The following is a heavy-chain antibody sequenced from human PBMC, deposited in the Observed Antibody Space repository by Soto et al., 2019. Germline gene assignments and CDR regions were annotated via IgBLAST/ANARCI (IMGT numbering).Heavy chain of an antibody. CDR1: GGSFSGYY. V-gene: IGHV4-34*01. Sequence: SETLSLTCAVYGGSFSGYYWSWIRQPPGKGLEWIGEINHSGSTNYNPSLKSRVTISVDTSKNQFSLKLSSVTAADTAVYYCARLAILYYYGSGSYPPSGMDVWGQGTTVTV. J-gene: IGHJ6*02. D-gene: IGHD3-10*01. CDR2: INHSGST. CDR3: ARLAILYYYGSGSYPPSGMDV.